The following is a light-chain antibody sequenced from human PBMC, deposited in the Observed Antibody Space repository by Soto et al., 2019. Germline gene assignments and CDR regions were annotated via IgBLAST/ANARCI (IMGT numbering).Light chain of an antibody. CDR1: QSVSSSY. CDR2: DAS. Sequence: EIVLTQSPGTLSLSPGDRATLSCSASQSVSSSYLAWYQQKPGQAPRLLIFDASSRATGIPDRFSGSGSGTDFTLTISRLEPEDFAVYYCQQYGSSSYTFGQGTKLEIK. J-gene: IGKJ2*01. CDR3: QQYGSSSYT. V-gene: IGKV3-20*01.